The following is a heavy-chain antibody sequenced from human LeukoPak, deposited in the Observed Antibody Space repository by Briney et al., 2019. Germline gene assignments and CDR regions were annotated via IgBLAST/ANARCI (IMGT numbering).Heavy chain of an antibody. J-gene: IGHJ3*02. Sequence: PSETLSLTCTVSGGSIGSYYWSWIRQPAGKGLEWIRRIYTSGSTNYNPSLKSRVTMSVDTSKNQFSLKLSSVTAADTAVYYCARGGVQNTGAFDIWGQGTMVTVSS. D-gene: IGHD1/OR15-1a*01. CDR3: ARGGVQNTGAFDI. V-gene: IGHV4-4*07. CDR1: GGSIGSYY. CDR2: IYTSGST.